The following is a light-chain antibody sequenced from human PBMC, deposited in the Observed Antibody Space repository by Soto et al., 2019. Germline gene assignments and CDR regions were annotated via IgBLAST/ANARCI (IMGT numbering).Light chain of an antibody. CDR1: QSVIRNY. CDR2: GAS. Sequence: EIVLTQSPCTLSLSPGERATLSCRASQSVIRNYLAWYQQKPGQPPRLLIYGASTRATGIPERFSGSGSGTDFTLTISRLEPEDFXXYFCHRYGDXPLTFGGGTKVDIK. V-gene: IGKV3-20*01. J-gene: IGKJ4*01. CDR3: HRYGDXPLT.